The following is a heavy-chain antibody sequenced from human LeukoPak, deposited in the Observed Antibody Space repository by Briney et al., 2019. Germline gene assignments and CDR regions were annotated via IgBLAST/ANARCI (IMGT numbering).Heavy chain of an antibody. J-gene: IGHJ5*02. V-gene: IGHV1-8*01. CDR3: ARGPNAVEVAEFDP. Sequence: ASVKVSCKASGYTFTSCDINWVRQATGQGLEWMGWMNPNSGNTGYAQKFQGRVTMTRNTSISTAYMELSSLRSEDTAVYYCARGPNAVEVAEFDPWGQGTLVTVSS. CDR2: MNPNSGNT. CDR1: GYTFTSCD. D-gene: IGHD2-15*01.